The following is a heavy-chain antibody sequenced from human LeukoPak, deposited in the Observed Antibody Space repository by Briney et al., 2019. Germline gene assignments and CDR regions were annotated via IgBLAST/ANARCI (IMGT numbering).Heavy chain of an antibody. CDR3: ARERVADTAMVWYFDL. CDR1: GFTFSSYS. V-gene: IGHV3-48*02. D-gene: IGHD5-18*01. CDR2: ISSSSSTI. J-gene: IGHJ2*01. Sequence: GGSLRLSCAASGFTFSSYSVNWVRQAPGKGLEWVSYISSSSSTIYYADSVKGRFTISRDSAKNSLYLQMNSLRDEDTAVYYCARERVADTAMVWYFDLWGRGTLVTVSS.